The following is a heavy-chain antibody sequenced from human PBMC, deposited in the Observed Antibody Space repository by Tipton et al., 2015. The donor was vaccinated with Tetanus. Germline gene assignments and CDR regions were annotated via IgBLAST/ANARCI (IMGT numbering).Heavy chain of an antibody. CDR1: GFSFNSYS. D-gene: IGHD3-10*01. Sequence: SLRLSCAASGFSFNSYSMNWVRQAPGRGLEWVSYIRRSSQTIYYADSVKGRFIISRDNAKNSLYLQMRSLRAEDTAVYYCVAGGAFDYWGQGTLVAVSS. CDR2: IRRSSQTI. J-gene: IGHJ4*02. V-gene: IGHV3-48*04. CDR3: VAGGAFDY.